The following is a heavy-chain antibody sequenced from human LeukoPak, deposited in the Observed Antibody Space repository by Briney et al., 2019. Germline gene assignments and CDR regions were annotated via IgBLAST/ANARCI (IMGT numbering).Heavy chain of an antibody. CDR3: AIVAGGDPFDY. J-gene: IGHJ4*02. Sequence: GGSLRLSCAASGFTFSSYGMNWVRQASGKGLEWVSSISSSSSYIYYADSVKGRFTVSRDNAKKSLYLQMNSLRAEDTAVYYCAIVAGGDPFDYWGQGTLVTVSS. V-gene: IGHV3-21*01. CDR2: ISSSSSYI. D-gene: IGHD3-16*01. CDR1: GFTFSSYG.